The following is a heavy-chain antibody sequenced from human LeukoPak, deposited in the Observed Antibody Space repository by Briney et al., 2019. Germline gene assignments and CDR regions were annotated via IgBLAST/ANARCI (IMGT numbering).Heavy chain of an antibody. CDR2: INHSGST. D-gene: IGHD5-18*01. CDR3: AREAQTANFDY. J-gene: IGHJ4*02. CDR1: GGSFSGYY. V-gene: IGHV4-34*01. Sequence: PSETLSLTCAVYGGSFSGYYWSWIRQPPGKGLEWIGEINHSGSTNYNPSLKSRVTMSVDTSKNQFSLKLSSVTAADTAVYYCAREAQTANFDYWGQGTLVTVSS.